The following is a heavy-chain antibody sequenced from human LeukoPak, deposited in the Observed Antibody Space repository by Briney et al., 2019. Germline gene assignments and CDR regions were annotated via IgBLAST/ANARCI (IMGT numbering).Heavy chain of an antibody. CDR3: AKDPNGDYVGAFDS. V-gene: IGHV3-23*01. CDR1: GLTFSNYA. J-gene: IGHJ3*01. D-gene: IGHD2-21*02. Sequence: GGSLRLSCAASGLTFSNYAMTWVRQAPGKGLEWISSITGRGGTSYTDSVKGRFTVYRDNSKNSLYLQMNSLRVGDTALYYCAKDPNGDYVGAFDSWGQGTMVTVSS. CDR2: ITGRGGT.